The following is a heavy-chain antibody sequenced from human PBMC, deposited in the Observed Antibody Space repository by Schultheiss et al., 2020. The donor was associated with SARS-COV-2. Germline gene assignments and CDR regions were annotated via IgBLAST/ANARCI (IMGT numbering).Heavy chain of an antibody. J-gene: IGHJ4*02. V-gene: IGHV4-39*01. CDR3: ARRRGHFDDLNY. Sequence: SETLSLTCTVSGVSISTTYYFWDWIRQPPGKALEWIGSISYSGATAYNPSLKSRVTISLDTSNNQFSLKLNFVTAADTSMYYCARRRGHFDDLNYWGQGIPVTVSS. D-gene: IGHD3-3*02. CDR2: ISYSGAT. CDR1: GVSISTTYYF.